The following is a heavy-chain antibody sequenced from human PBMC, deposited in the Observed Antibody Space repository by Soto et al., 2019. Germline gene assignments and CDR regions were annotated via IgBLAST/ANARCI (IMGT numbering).Heavy chain of an antibody. CDR3: ARYESSGPAVW. D-gene: IGHD3-22*01. CDR2: IKGDGILK. Sequence: GGSLRLSCAASGFTFSNYWMTWVRQAPGKGLEWVANIKGDGILKYYMDSVKGRFIISRDNAKNSLHLQMNSLRDEDTAVYYCARYESSGPAVWWGQGTLVTVSS. CDR1: GFTFSNYW. J-gene: IGHJ4*02. V-gene: IGHV3-7*01.